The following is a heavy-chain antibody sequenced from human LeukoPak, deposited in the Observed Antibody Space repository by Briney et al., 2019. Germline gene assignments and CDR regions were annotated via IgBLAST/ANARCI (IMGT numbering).Heavy chain of an antibody. CDR1: GGSISSGDHY. CDR3: ARDIYYYFYMDV. J-gene: IGHJ6*03. CDR2: IYYRGTT. Sequence: SETLSLTCTVSGGSISSGDHYWIWIRQPPGKGLEWIGYIYYRGTTYYNPSLKSRVTLSVDTSKNQFSLKLSSVTAADTAVYYCARDIYYYFYMDVWGKGTTVTVSS. V-gene: IGHV4-30-4*08.